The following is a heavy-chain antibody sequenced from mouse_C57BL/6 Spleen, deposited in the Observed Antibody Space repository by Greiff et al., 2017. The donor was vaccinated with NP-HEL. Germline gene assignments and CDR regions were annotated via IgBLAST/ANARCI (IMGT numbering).Heavy chain of an antibody. CDR1: GYTFTDYE. CDR2: IEPETGGT. D-gene: IGHD2-4*01. CDR3: TRSGGDYDRFAY. V-gene: IGHV1-15*01. Sequence: VQLQESGAELVRPGASVTLSCKASGYTFTDYEMHWVKQTPVHGLEWIGAIEPETGGTAYNQKCKGKAILTADKSSSTAYMELRSLTSEDSAVYYCTRSGGDYDRFAYWGQGTLVTVSA. J-gene: IGHJ3*01.